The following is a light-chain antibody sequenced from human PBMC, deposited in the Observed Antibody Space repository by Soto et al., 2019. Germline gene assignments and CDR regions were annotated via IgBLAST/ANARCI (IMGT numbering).Light chain of an antibody. J-gene: IGKJ4*01. Sequence: DLVSTQTPESGAVCLGERATINCKSSPSFLYSSNNKNYFAWYQQKPGQPPKLLIYWASTRESGVPDRFSGSGSGTDFTLTINSLQAEDVTLYYCQYYSITPLPFCGGTNVDIK. CDR2: WAS. CDR3: QYYSITPLP. CDR1: PSFLYSSNNKNY. V-gene: IGKV4-1*01.